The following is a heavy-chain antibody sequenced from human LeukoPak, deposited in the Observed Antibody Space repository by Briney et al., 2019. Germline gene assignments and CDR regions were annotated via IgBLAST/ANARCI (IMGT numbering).Heavy chain of an antibody. V-gene: IGHV3-30*01. CDR1: GFTFSSYA. Sequence: GGSLRLSCAASGFTFSSYAMHWVRQAPGKGLEGVAVISYDGSNKYYADSVKGRFTISRDNSKNTLYLQMNSLRAEDTAVYYCARDLFYYDSSGYHNFDYWGQGTLVTVSS. CDR3: ARDLFYYDSSGYHNFDY. J-gene: IGHJ4*02. D-gene: IGHD3-22*01. CDR2: ISYDGSNK.